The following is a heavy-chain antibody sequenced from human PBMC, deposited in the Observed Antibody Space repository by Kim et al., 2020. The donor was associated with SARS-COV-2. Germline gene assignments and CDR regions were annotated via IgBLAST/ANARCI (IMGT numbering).Heavy chain of an antibody. CDR1: GFTFSSYA. CDR3: VKIYDSSGYYYYYYYYGMDV. CDR2: ISSNGGST. V-gene: IGHV3-64D*09. J-gene: IGHJ6*02. Sequence: GGSLRLSCSASGFTFSSYAMHWVRQAPGKGLEYVSAISSNGGSTYYADSVKGRFTISRDNSKNTLYLQMRRLRAEDTAVYYCVKIYDSSGYYYYYYYYGMDVWPQGTTVTVSS. D-gene: IGHD3-22*01.